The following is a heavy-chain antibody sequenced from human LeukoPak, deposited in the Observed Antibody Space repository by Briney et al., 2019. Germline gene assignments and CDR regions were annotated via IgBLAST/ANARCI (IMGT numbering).Heavy chain of an antibody. CDR2: IRSTANGYAT. J-gene: IGHJ4*02. Sequence: GGSLRLSCAASGFTFSGSALHWVRQASGKGLEWVGRIRSTANGYATAYAASVKGRFTISNSENTAYLQMDSLKTEDTAVYYCTGNYYGSGSYADFDYWGQGTLVTVSS. D-gene: IGHD3-10*01. CDR1: GFTFSGSA. CDR3: TGNYYGSGSYADFDY. V-gene: IGHV3-73*01.